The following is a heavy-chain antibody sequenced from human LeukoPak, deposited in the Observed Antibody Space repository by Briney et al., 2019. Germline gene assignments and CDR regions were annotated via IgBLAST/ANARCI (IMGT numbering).Heavy chain of an antibody. D-gene: IGHD4-17*01. CDR2: INWNGGST. CDR1: GFTFDDYG. V-gene: IGHV3-20*04. J-gene: IGHJ6*03. CDR3: ARVYGYGDYGYYYYYMDV. Sequence: WPGGSLRLPCAASGFTFDDYGMSWVRQAPGKGLEWVSGINWNGGSTGYADSVKGRFTISRDNAKNSLYLQMNSLRAEDTALYYCARVYGYGDYGYYYYYMDVWGKGTTVTVSS.